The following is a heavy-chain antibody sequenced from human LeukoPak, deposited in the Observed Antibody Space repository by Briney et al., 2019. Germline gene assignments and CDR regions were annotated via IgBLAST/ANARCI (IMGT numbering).Heavy chain of an antibody. D-gene: IGHD3-22*01. Sequence: ASVKVSCKASGYTFTSYDINWVRPATGQGREWMGWMNPNSGNTGYAQKFQGRVTITRNTSISTAYMELSSLRSEDTAVYYCARGRGVTMIVVVAYYFDYWGQGTLVTVSS. CDR1: GYTFTSYD. CDR3: ARGRGVTMIVVVAYYFDY. V-gene: IGHV1-8*03. CDR2: MNPNSGNT. J-gene: IGHJ4*02.